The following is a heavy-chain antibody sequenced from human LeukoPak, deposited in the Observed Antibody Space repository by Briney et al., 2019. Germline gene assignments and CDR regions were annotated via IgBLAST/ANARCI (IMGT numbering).Heavy chain of an antibody. V-gene: IGHV1-8*01. Sequence: ASVKVSCKASGYTLTSYNINWVRQATGQGLEWMGWMNPNSGNTGYAQKFQGRVTMTRNTSISTAYMELSSLRSEDTAVYYCAAYSSGWYSTGNDAFDIWGQGTMVTVSS. CDR3: AAYSSGWYSTGNDAFDI. CDR2: MNPNSGNT. J-gene: IGHJ3*02. CDR1: GYTLTSYN. D-gene: IGHD6-19*01.